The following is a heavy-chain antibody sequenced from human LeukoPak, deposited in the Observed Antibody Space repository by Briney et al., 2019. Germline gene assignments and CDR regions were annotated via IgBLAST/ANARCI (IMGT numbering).Heavy chain of an antibody. CDR2: IKSQSDGEST. J-gene: IGHJ6*03. V-gene: IGHV3-15*01. D-gene: IGHD1-26*01. CDR1: GFTFTTAW. CDR3: AKDWSYQGNYYYMDV. Sequence: GGSLRLSCTASGFTFTTAWMSWVRQAPGKGLEWVGRIKSQSDGESTHYAAPVKGRFTISRDDSKNTLYLQMSSLRAEDTAVYYCAKDWSYQGNYYYMDVWGKGTTVTISS.